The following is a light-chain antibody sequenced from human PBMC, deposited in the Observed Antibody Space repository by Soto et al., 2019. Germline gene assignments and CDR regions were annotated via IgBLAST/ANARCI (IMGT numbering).Light chain of an antibody. Sequence: DIQMTQSPSSLPASVGYRVTITSRASQTINNYLNWYQQKPGKAPKPLIYATSTLQSGVPSRFSGGGSGTDFTITIRSLQPEDFATYYCQQSYSTVAFGQGTKVDI. V-gene: IGKV1-39*01. CDR2: ATS. CDR3: QQSYSTVA. J-gene: IGKJ1*01. CDR1: QTINNY.